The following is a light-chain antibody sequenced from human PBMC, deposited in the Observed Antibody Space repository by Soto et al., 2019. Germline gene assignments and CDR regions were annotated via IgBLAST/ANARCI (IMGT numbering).Light chain of an antibody. Sequence: SYVLTQPPSVSVAPGQTARITCGGDNIVTKSVHWYQQRPGQAPAVVVYANTDRASGIPERFSGSNSGNTATLTINRVEAGNGADYYCRVWDKTGDHGVFGGGTKLTAL. CDR3: RVWDKTGDHGV. J-gene: IGLJ3*02. V-gene: IGLV3-21*02. CDR2: ANT. CDR1: NIVTKS.